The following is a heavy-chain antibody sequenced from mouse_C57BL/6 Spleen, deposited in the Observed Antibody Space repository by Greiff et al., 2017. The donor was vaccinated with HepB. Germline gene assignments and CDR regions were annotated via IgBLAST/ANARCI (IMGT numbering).Heavy chain of an antibody. CDR2: ISYDGSN. J-gene: IGHJ3*01. CDR1: GYSITSGYY. CDR3: ARGGDYDGFFAY. D-gene: IGHD2-4*01. V-gene: IGHV3-6*01. Sequence: DGKLQESGPGLVKPSQSLSLTCSVTGYSITSGYYWNWIRQFPGNKLEWMGYISYDGSNNYNPSLKNRISITRDTSKNQFFLKLNSVTTEDTATYYCARGGDYDGFFAYWGQGTLVTVSA.